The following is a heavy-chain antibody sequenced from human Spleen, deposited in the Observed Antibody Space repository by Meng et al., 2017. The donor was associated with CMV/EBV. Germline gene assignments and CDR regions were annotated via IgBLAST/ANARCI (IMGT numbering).Heavy chain of an antibody. CDR2: IWYDGSNK. Sequence: GESLKISCAASGFTFSSYGMHWVRQAPGKGLEWVAVIWYDGSNKYYADSVKGRFTISRDNSKNTLYLEMNSLRAEDTAVYYCAKGGRAVSAAIGGWFDPWGQGTLVTVSS. CDR1: GFTFSSYG. V-gene: IGHV3-33*06. J-gene: IGHJ5*02. D-gene: IGHD2-2*01. CDR3: AKGGRAVSAAIGGWFDP.